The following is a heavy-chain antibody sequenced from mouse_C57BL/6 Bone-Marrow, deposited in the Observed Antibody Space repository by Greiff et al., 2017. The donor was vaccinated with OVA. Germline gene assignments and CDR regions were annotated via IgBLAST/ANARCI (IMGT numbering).Heavy chain of an antibody. CDR2: IYPGSGNT. V-gene: IGHV1-84*01. J-gene: IGHJ4*01. Sequence: QVQLKQSGPELVKPGPSVKISCKASGYTFPDYYINWVKQRPGPGLEWIGWIYPGSGNTKYNEKFKGKATLTVDTSSSTAYMQLSSLTSEDSAVYFCARGNYGNLYAMDYWGQGTSVTVSS. CDR3: ARGNYGNLYAMDY. CDR1: GYTFPDYY. D-gene: IGHD2-1*01.